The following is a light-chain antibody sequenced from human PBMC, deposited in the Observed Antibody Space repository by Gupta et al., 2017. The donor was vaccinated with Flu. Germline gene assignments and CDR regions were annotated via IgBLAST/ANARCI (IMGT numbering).Light chain of an antibody. Sequence: QSALTQPASVSGSPGQSIAISCTGTTSDVGAHKYVSWYQQHPGKAPKVVIYGVNNRPSGVSDRFSGSKSGNTASLTISGLQAEDEADYYCSSYRSSSTSFFFGTGTKVTVL. J-gene: IGLJ1*01. V-gene: IGLV2-14*01. CDR3: SSYRSSSTSFF. CDR1: TSDVGAHKY. CDR2: GVN.